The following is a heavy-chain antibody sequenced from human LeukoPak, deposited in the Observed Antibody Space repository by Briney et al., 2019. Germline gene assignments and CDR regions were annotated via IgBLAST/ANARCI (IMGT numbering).Heavy chain of an antibody. J-gene: IGHJ4*02. CDR3: ARVGPQGYFFDY. CDR2: IYSGGST. Sequence: GGSLRLSCAASGFTVSSNFMNWVRQAPGRGLEWVSVIYSGGSTSYADSVRGRFTISRDNSENMLSLQMNGLRADDTGVYYCARVGPQGYFFDYWGQGTLVTVSS. CDR1: GFTVSSNF. D-gene: IGHD1-14*01. V-gene: IGHV3-53*01.